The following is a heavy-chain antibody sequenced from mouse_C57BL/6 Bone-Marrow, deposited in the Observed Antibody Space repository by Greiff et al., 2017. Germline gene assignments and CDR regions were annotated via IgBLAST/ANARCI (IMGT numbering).Heavy chain of an antibody. CDR1: GYTFTSYW. CDR3: APYVGSCPY. D-gene: IGHD1-1*02. J-gene: IGHJ3*01. CDR2: IDPSDSYT. V-gene: IGHV1-59*01. Sequence: VQLQQPGAELVRPGTSVTLSCKASGYTFTSYWMHWVKQRPGQGLEWIGVIDPSDSYTNYNQKFTGTATLTVDTSSSTAYMQLSSLTSEDSAVYYCAPYVGSCPYCGQGTLVTVSA.